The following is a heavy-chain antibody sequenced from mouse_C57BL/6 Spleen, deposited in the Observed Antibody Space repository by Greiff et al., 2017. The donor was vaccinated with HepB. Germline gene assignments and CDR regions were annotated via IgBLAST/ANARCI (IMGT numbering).Heavy chain of an antibody. V-gene: IGHV5-4*01. CDR2: ISDGGSYT. CDR3: AREAGTKGYFDY. CDR1: GFTFSSYA. Sequence: EVQGVESGGGLVKPGGSLKLSCAASGFTFSSYAMSWVRQTPEKRLEWVATISDGGSYTYYPDNVKGRFTISRDNAKNNLYLQMSHLKSEDTAMYYCAREAGTKGYFDYWGQGTTLTVSS. J-gene: IGHJ2*01. D-gene: IGHD4-1*01.